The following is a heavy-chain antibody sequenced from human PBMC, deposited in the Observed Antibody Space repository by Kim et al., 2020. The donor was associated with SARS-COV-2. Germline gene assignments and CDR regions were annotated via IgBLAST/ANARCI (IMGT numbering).Heavy chain of an antibody. V-gene: IGHV3-48*02. J-gene: IGHJ6*01. CDR1: GFTFSSNS. Sequence: GGSLRLSCAASGFTFSSNSMSWVRQAPGKGLEWVSYINSSSSTFYYDSSMKRLIIICNNYNNTSFLQLKSMLIDEKTACYCAASCTVCVSFGASDYYY. D-gene: IGHD2-8*02. CDR3: ASCTVCVSFGASDYYY. CDR2: INSSSSTF.